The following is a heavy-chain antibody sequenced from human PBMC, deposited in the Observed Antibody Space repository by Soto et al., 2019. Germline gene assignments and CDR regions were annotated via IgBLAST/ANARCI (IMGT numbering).Heavy chain of an antibody. CDR1: GYSVASSSAG. CDR2: TYYRSKWYY. V-gene: IGHV6-1*01. D-gene: IGHD1-26*01. J-gene: IGHJ4*01. CDR3: ARGEQYSGRIFDY. Sequence: SHTLSLPCAITGYSVASSSAGWSLVRQSPSRGLEWLGRTYYRSKWYYEYAVSVRGRITINPDTSKNQYSLQLNSVTPEDTAVYFCARGEQYSGRIFDYWGQGTLVTVSS.